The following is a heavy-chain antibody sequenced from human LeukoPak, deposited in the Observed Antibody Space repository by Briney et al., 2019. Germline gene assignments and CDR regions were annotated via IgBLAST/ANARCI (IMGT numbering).Heavy chain of an antibody. CDR3: ARASLWFGELLSDY. CDR2: INPNSGGT. Sequence: ASVKVSCKASGYTFTGYYVHWVRQAPGQGLEWMGRINPNSGGTNYAQNFQGRVTMTRDTSISTAYMELSRLRSDDTAVYYCARASLWFGELLSDYWGQGTLVTVSS. J-gene: IGHJ4*02. D-gene: IGHD3-10*01. V-gene: IGHV1-2*06. CDR1: GYTFTGYY.